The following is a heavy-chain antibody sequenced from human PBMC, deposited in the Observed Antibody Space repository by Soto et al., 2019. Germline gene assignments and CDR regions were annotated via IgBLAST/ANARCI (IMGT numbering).Heavy chain of an antibody. CDR1: GGSISSYY. V-gene: IGHV4-59*08. Sequence: SETLSLTCTVSGGSISSYYWSWIRQPPGKGLEWIGYIYYSGSTNYNPSLKSRVTISVDTSKNQFSLKLSSVTAADTAVYYCARLGCSGGSSCWFDPWGQGTLVTVSS. CDR3: ARLGCSGGSSCWFDP. D-gene: IGHD2-15*01. CDR2: IYYSGST. J-gene: IGHJ5*02.